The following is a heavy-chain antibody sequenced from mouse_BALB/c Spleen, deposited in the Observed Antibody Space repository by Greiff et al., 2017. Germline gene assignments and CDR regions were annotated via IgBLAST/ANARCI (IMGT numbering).Heavy chain of an antibody. V-gene: IGHV3-8*02. D-gene: IGHD6-1*01. Sequence: EVKLVESGPSLVKPSQTLSLTCSVTGDSITSGYWNWIRKFPGNKLEYMGYISYSGSTYYNPSLKSRISITRDTSKNQYYLQLNSVTTEDTATYYCARSPTADWYFDVWGAGTTVTVSS. J-gene: IGHJ1*01. CDR2: ISYSGST. CDR3: ARSPTADWYFDV. CDR1: GDSITSGY.